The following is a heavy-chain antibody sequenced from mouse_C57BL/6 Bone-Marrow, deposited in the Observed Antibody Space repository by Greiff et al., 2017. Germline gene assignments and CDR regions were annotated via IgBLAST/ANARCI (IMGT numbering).Heavy chain of an antibody. Sequence: VQLVESGAELARPGASVKLSCKASGYTFTSYGISWVKQRTGQGLEWIGEIYPRSGNTYYNEKFKGKATLTADKSSSTAYMELRSLTSEDSAVYCCARGYYGSSLNWYFDVWGTGTTVTVSS. J-gene: IGHJ1*03. D-gene: IGHD1-1*01. CDR3: ARGYYGSSLNWYFDV. V-gene: IGHV1-81*01. CDR2: IYPRSGNT. CDR1: GYTFTSYG.